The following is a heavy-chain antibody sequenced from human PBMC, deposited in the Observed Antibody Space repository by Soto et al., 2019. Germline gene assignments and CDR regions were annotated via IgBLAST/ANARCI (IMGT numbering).Heavy chain of an antibody. D-gene: IGHD3-3*01. CDR1: GFTFSSYG. V-gene: IGHV3-30*18. J-gene: IGHJ4*02. CDR3: AKDLGRSYDSCGC. Sequence: GGSLRLSCAASGFTFSSYGMHWVRQAPGKGLEWVAVISYDGSNKYYADSVKGRFTISRDNSKNTLYLEMNSLRAEDTAVYYSAKDLGRSYDSCGCWGQGPLVTVAS. CDR2: ISYDGSNK.